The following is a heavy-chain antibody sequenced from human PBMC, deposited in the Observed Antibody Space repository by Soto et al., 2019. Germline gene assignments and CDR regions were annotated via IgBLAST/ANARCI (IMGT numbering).Heavy chain of an antibody. Sequence: APVKVSCKASGYTFTNYDMHRGRQAPGQGLEWMGIINSSGGSTSYAQKFQGRVTMTRDTSTSTVYMELSSLRSEDTAVYYCARDCSGGSCYFDYWGQGTLVTVSS. CDR3: ARDCSGGSCYFDY. J-gene: IGHJ4*02. CDR1: GYTFTNYD. V-gene: IGHV1-46*03. CDR2: INSSGGST. D-gene: IGHD2-15*01.